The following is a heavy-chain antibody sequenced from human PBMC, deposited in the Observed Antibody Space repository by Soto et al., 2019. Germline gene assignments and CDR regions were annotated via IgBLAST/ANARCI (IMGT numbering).Heavy chain of an antibody. J-gene: IGHJ4*02. CDR1: GYTLTELS. D-gene: IGHD3-10*01. Sequence: ASVKVSCKVSGYTLTELSMHWVRQAPGKGLEWMGGFDPEDGETIYAQKFQGRVTMTEDTSTDTAYMELSSLRSEDTAVYYCATGHGGGTGEYYFDYWGQVTLVTVSS. CDR2: FDPEDGET. V-gene: IGHV1-24*01. CDR3: ATGHGGGTGEYYFDY.